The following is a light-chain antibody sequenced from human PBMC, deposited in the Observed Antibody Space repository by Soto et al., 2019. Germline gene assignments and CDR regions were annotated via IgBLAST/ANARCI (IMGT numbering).Light chain of an antibody. V-gene: IGKV3-15*01. CDR3: QQYDERPPSLS. Sequence: EIVMTQSPATLSVSPGERATPSCRASQSVSTNLAWYQQKPGKAPRLLIYAASVRATGIPSRFRGSGSATEFTLTISSLQSEDFAVYYCQQYDERPPSLSFGGGTKVEIK. J-gene: IGKJ4*01. CDR2: AAS. CDR1: QSVSTN.